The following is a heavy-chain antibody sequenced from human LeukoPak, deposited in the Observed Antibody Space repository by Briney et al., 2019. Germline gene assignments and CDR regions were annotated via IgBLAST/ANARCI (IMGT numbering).Heavy chain of an antibody. CDR1: GFTFSSYA. CDR3: VRKASYYDSSEDGYFDL. J-gene: IGHJ2*01. V-gene: IGHV3-23*01. Sequence: GGSLTLSCAASGFTFSSYAMTWVRHGPGKGLEWVSGISSRGGTTCHADSAKGRLTISRDNSKNTLHLQMNSLRAEDTAVYYCVRKASYYDSSEDGYFDLWGRGTMVTVSS. CDR2: ISSRGGTT. D-gene: IGHD3-22*01.